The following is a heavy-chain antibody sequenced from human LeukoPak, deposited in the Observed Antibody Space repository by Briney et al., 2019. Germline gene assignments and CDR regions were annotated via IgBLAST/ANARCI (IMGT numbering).Heavy chain of an antibody. CDR2: IIPIVDTT. V-gene: IGHV1-69*13. Sequence: SVKVSCKASGGTFNNFAISWVRQAPGEGLEWMGGIIPIVDTTNVAQKFQGSVTITADESTTTAYIELSSLRSEDTAVYYCAGADASHVDYNFWSGFFFDYWGQGTLLTVSS. D-gene: IGHD3-3*01. CDR3: AGADASHVDYNFWSGFFFDY. CDR1: GGTFNNFA. J-gene: IGHJ4*02.